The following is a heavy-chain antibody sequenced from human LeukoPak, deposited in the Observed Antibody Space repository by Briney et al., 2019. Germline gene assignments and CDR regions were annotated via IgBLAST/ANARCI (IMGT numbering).Heavy chain of an antibody. CDR1: GFTFSSYA. CDR3: ARVHSPALTYYYHYMDV. CDR2: ISYDGSNK. D-gene: IGHD3-9*01. V-gene: IGHV3-30*01. Sequence: GRSLRLSCAASGFTFSSYAMHWVRQAPGKGLEWVAVISYDGSNKYYADSVKGRFTISRDNSKNTLYLQMNSLRAEDTAVYYCARVHSPALTYYYHYMDVWGKGTTVTVSS. J-gene: IGHJ6*03.